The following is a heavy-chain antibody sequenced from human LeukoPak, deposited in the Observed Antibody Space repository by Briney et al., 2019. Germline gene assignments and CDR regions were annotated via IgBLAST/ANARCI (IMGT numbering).Heavy chain of an antibody. CDR3: ATLSHCSGGSCYPGYYYMDV. Sequence: WASVKVSCKASGYTFTSYGISWVRQAPGQGLEWMGWISAYNGNTNYAQKLQGRVTMTTDTSTSTAYMELRSLRSDDTAVYYCATLSHCSGGSCYPGYYYMDVWGKGTTVTISS. CDR2: ISAYNGNT. V-gene: IGHV1-18*01. J-gene: IGHJ6*03. D-gene: IGHD2-15*01. CDR1: GYTFTSYG.